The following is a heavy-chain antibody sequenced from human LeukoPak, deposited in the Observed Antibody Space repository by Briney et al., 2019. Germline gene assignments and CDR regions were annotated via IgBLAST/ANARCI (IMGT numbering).Heavy chain of an antibody. Sequence: GGSLRLSCAASGFTFSSYWMSWVRQAPGKGLEWVANIKQDGSEKNYVDSVKGRFTISRDNAKNSLYLQMNSLRAEDTAVYYCASSASNYDILTAYWDWGQGTLVTVSS. CDR3: ASSASNYDILTAYWD. J-gene: IGHJ4*02. CDR2: IKQDGSEK. V-gene: IGHV3-7*03. D-gene: IGHD3-9*01. CDR1: GFTFSSYW.